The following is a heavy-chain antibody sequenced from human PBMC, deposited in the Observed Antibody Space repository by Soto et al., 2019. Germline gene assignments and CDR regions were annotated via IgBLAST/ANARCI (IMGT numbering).Heavy chain of an antibody. Sequence: QVQLVQSGAEVKKPGASVKVSCKASGYTFTGYYMHWVRQAPGQGLEWMGWINPNSGGTNYAQKFQGWVTMTRDTSISTAYMELSRLRSDDTAVYYCAIVLVPAPSDHDAFDIWGQGTMVTVSS. CDR1: GYTFTGYY. CDR2: INPNSGGT. D-gene: IGHD2-2*01. V-gene: IGHV1-2*04. CDR3: AIVLVPAPSDHDAFDI. J-gene: IGHJ3*02.